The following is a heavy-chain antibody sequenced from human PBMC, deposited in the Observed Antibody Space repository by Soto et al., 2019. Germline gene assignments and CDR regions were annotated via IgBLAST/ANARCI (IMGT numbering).Heavy chain of an antibody. J-gene: IGHJ5*02. CDR3: ARDEGIAARSPSRKNWFDP. D-gene: IGHD6-6*01. CDR1: GFTFSSYS. V-gene: IGHV3-21*01. CDR2: ISSSSSYI. Sequence: EVQLVESGGGLVKPGGSLRLSCAASGFTFSSYSMNWVRQAPGKGLEWVSSISSSSSYIYYADSVKGRFTISRDNAKNSLYLQMNSLRAEDTAVYYCARDEGIAARSPSRKNWFDPWGQGTLVTVSS.